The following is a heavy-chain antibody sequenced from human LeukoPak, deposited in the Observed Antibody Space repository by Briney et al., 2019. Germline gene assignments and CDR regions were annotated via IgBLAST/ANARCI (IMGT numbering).Heavy chain of an antibody. CDR3: ASQSIAVAAFDI. Sequence: PGGSLRLSCAASGFTFSSYGMHWVRQAPGKGLEWVAFIRYDGSNKYYADSVKGRFTISRDNSKNTLYLQMNSLRSEDTAVYYCASQSIAVAAFDIWGQGTMVTVSS. V-gene: IGHV3-30*02. D-gene: IGHD6-19*01. CDR2: IRYDGSNK. CDR1: GFTFSSYG. J-gene: IGHJ3*02.